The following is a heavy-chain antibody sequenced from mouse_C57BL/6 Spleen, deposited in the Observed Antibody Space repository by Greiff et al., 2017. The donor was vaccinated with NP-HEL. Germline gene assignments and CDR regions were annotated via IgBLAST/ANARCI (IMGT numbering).Heavy chain of an antibody. CDR1: GYTFTEYT. CDR2: IDPSDSYT. Sequence: QVQLQQSGAELVKPGASVKLSCKASGYTFTEYTIHWVKQRSGQGLEWIGEIDPSDSYTNYNQKFKGKATLTVDTSYSTAYMQLSSLTSEDSAVYYCARYYGSSYAMDYWGQGTSVTVSS. J-gene: IGHJ4*01. CDR3: ARYYGSSYAMDY. V-gene: IGHV1-50*01. D-gene: IGHD1-1*01.